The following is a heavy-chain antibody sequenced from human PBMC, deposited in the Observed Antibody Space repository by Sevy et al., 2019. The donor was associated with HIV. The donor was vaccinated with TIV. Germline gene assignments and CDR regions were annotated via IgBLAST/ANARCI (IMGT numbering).Heavy chain of an antibody. CDR3: ARRGDCSSTSCYLFDY. Sequence: SETLSLTCTVSGGSISSSSYYWGWIRQPPGKGLEWIGSIYYSGSTYYNPSLKSRVTISVDTSKNQFSLKLSSVTAADTAVYYCARRGDCSSTSCYLFDYWGQGTLVTVSS. J-gene: IGHJ4*02. CDR1: GGSISSSSYY. D-gene: IGHD2-2*01. CDR2: IYYSGST. V-gene: IGHV4-39*01.